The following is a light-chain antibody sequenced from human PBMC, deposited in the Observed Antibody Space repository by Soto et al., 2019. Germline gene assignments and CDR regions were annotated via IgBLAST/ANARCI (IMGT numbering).Light chain of an antibody. CDR2: EVT. CDR3: SSYPSRSTLI. J-gene: IGLJ1*01. CDR1: SSDVGGYNS. V-gene: IGLV2-14*01. Sequence: QSVLTQPASVSGSPGLSITVSCTGTSSDVGGYNSVSWYQQHPGKAPKLLIYEVTNRPSGVPNRFSGSKSGNTASLNISGLQAEDEADYYCSSYPSRSTLIFGTGTKGTV.